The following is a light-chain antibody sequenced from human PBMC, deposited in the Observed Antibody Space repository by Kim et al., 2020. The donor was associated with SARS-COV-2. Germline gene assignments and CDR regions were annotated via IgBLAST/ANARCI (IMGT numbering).Light chain of an antibody. CDR2: DAS. J-gene: IGKJ5*01. CDR1: QDINSF. V-gene: IGKV1-33*01. CDR3: QQHDNLPIT. Sequence: ASVAERVTITCRASQDINSFLNWYQQTPEKAPKRLIYDASNLETGVPSRFSGSGSGTDFTFTISSLQPEDIAIYYCQQHDNLPITFGQGTRLEIK.